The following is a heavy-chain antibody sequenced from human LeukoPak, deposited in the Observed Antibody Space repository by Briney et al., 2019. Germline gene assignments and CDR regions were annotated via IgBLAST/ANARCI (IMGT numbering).Heavy chain of an antibody. J-gene: IGHJ4*02. CDR1: GFTFSSYA. D-gene: IGHD7-27*01. V-gene: IGHV3-23*01. CDR3: AKVLAGLGSFDY. CDR2: ISGSGGST. Sequence: GGSLRLSCAASGFTFSSYAMSWVRQAPGKGLEWVSAISGSGGSTYYADSVKGRFTIPRDNSKNTLYLQMNSLRAEDTAVYYCAKVLAGLGSFDYWGQGTLVTVSS.